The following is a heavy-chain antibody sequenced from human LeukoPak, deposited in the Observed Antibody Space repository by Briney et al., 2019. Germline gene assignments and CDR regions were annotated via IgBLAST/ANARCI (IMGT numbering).Heavy chain of an antibody. Sequence: RSGGSLRLSCAASGFTFKNNAMPWVRQTPGKGLEWVSSISWHSDNIDYADSVKGRFTISRDNAKNSLYLQMNSLRTEDTAFYYCAKEGSDCINGICRYFDSWGQGTLVTVSS. CDR2: ISWHSDNI. D-gene: IGHD2-8*01. CDR1: GFTFKNNA. V-gene: IGHV3-9*01. J-gene: IGHJ4*02. CDR3: AKEGSDCINGICRYFDS.